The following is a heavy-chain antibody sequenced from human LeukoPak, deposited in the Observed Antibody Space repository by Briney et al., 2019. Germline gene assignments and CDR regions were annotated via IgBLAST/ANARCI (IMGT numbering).Heavy chain of an antibody. J-gene: IGHJ4*02. CDR1: GGSLSSYY. CDR2: IYTSGST. Sequence: SETLSLTCTVSGGSLSSYYWSWLRQPAGKGLEWIGRIYTSGSTNYNPSLKSRVTISVDKSKNQFSLKLSSVTAADTAVYYCAKHSGWSFDYWGQGTLVTVSS. CDR3: AKHSGWSFDY. V-gene: IGHV4-4*07. D-gene: IGHD6-19*01.